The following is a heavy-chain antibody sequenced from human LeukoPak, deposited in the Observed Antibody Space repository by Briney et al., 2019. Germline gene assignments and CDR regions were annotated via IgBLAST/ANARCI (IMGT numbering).Heavy chain of an antibody. D-gene: IGHD3-10*01. CDR1: GFTFSSSE. J-gene: IGHJ4*02. Sequence: GGSLRLSCGASGFTFSSSEMDWVRQAPGKGLEWVASINSATTIYYADSVKGRFTISRDNTKNSVYLRMSSLRAEDTAVYYCARGYYYGSGSYSLVFDYWGQGILVTVSS. V-gene: IGHV3-48*03. CDR3: ARGYYYGSGSYSLVFDY. CDR2: INSATTI.